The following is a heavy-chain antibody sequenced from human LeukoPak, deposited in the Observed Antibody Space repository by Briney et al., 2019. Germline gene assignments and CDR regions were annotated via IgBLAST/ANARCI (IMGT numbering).Heavy chain of an antibody. Sequence: GGSLRLSCAASGFTFSDYYMSWIRQAPGKGLEWVSYISSSGSTIYYADSVKGRFTISRDNAKNSLYLQMNSLRAEDTAVYYCAKVSEGGCYRDAFDIWGQGTMVTVSS. V-gene: IGHV3-11*01. CDR2: ISSSGSTI. D-gene: IGHD2-8*01. CDR3: AKVSEGGCYRDAFDI. J-gene: IGHJ3*02. CDR1: GFTFSDYY.